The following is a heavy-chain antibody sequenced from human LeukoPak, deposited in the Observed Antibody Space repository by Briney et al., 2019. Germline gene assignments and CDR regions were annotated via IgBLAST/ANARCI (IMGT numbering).Heavy chain of an antibody. CDR2: IYYSGST. CDR3: ARINITMIVPDAFDI. V-gene: IGHV4-38-2*02. J-gene: IGHJ3*02. Sequence: SETLSLTCTVSGYSISSSYYWGWIRQPPGKGLEWIGSIYYSGSTYYNPSLKSRVTISVDTSKNQFSLKLSSVTAADTAVYYCARINITMIVPDAFDIWGQGTMVTVSS. D-gene: IGHD3-22*01. CDR1: GYSISSSYY.